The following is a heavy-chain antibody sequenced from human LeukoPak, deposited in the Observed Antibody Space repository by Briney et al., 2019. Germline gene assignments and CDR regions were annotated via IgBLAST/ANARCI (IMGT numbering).Heavy chain of an antibody. CDR1: GGSFSGYY. D-gene: IGHD2-2*01. J-gene: IGHJ4*02. V-gene: IGHV4-34*01. Sequence: PSETLSLTCAVYGGSFSGYYWSWIRQPPGKGLEWIGEINHSGSTNYNPSLKSRVTISVDTSKNQFSLKLSSVTAADTAVYYCARGIVVVPAALDYWGQGTLVTVSS. CDR2: INHSGST. CDR3: ARGIVVVPAALDY.